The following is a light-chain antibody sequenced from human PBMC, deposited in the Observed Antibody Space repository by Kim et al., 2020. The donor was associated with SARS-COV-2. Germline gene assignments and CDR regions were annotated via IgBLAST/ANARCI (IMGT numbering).Light chain of an antibody. J-gene: IGKJ4*01. CDR3: QQYVSSLLT. CDR2: GAS. CDR1: REITSNY. V-gene: IGKV3-20*01. Sequence: LSPAEVATLACTASREITSNYFAWFQQNPGQAPRLLIYGASNRATGIPDRFGGYGSGTDFTLTISRLEPEEFAVYFCQQYVSSLLTFGGGTKVEI.